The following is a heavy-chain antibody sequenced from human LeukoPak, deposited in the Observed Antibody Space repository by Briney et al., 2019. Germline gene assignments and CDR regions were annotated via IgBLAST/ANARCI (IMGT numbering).Heavy chain of an antibody. CDR2: IYHSGST. J-gene: IGHJ6*03. D-gene: IGHD5-18*01. V-gene: IGHV4-30-2*01. Sequence: SETLSLTCTVSGGSISSGGYYWSWIRQPPGRGLEWIGYIYHSGSTYYNPSLKSRVTISVDRSKNQFSLKLSSVTAADTAVYYCARDSGYSYGPYYYYYMDVWGKGTTVTVSS. CDR3: ARDSGYSYGPYYYYYMDV. CDR1: GGSISSGGYY.